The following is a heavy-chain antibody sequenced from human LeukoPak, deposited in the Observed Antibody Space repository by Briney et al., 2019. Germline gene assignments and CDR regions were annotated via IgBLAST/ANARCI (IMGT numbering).Heavy chain of an antibody. CDR3: ARSGSYYSFDY. CDR1: GFTFSSYA. CDR2: ISYDGSNK. V-gene: IGHV3-30*01. J-gene: IGHJ4*02. D-gene: IGHD1-26*01. Sequence: PGRSLRHSCAASGFTFSSYAMHWVRQAPGKGLEWVAVISYDGSNKYYADSVKGRFTISRDNSKNTLYLQMNSLRAEDTAVYYCARSGSYYSFDYWGQGTLVTVSP.